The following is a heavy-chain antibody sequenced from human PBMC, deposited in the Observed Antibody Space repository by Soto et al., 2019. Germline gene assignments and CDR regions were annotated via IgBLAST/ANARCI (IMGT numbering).Heavy chain of an antibody. Sequence: PSETLSLTCAVSGDSINNSHWWSWVRRTPGKGLEWIGETYHSGTTNYNPSLKTRVTISIDKSKNQFSLKMNSVTAADTPVYYWAREVNGGPARGQTWFDPWGQGTLVPVSS. D-gene: IGHD2-8*01. CDR3: AREVNGGPARGQTWFDP. J-gene: IGHJ5*02. CDR1: GDSINNSHW. V-gene: IGHV4-4*02. CDR2: TYHSGTT.